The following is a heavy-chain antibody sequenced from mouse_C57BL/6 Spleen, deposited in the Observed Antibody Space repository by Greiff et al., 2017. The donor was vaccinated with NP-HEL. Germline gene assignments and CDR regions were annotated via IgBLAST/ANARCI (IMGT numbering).Heavy chain of an antibody. Sequence: QVQLQQSGAELVRPGASVTLSCKASGYTFTDYEMHWVKQTPVHGLEWIGAIDPETGGTAYNQKFKGKAILTADKSSSTAYMELRSLTSEDSAVYYCTREGVYYYGSSRFDYWGQGTTLTVSS. CDR1: GYTFTDYE. V-gene: IGHV1-15*01. CDR2: IDPETGGT. CDR3: TREGVYYYGSSRFDY. D-gene: IGHD1-1*01. J-gene: IGHJ2*01.